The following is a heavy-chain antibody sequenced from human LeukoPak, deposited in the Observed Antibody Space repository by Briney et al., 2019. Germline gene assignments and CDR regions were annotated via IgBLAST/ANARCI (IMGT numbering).Heavy chain of an antibody. CDR3: ARMGTRVWYFDL. D-gene: IGHD7-27*01. CDR2: ISGSGGST. Sequence: GGSLRLSCAASGFTFSSYAMSWVRQAPGKGLGWVSAISGSGGSTYYADSVKGRFTISRDNSKNTLYLQMNSLRAEDTAVYYCARMGTRVWYFDLWGRGTLVTVSS. V-gene: IGHV3-23*01. J-gene: IGHJ2*01. CDR1: GFTFSSYA.